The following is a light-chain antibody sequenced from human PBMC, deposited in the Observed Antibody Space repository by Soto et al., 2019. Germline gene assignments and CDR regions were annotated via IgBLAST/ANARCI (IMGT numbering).Light chain of an antibody. CDR3: SSYTSSSSYV. V-gene: IGLV2-14*01. Sequence: VLTQPASVSGSPGQSITISCTGTSSDVGGYSYVSWYQQHPGRAPKLMIFEVSNRPSGVSNRFSGSKSGNTASLTISGLQAEDEADYYCSSYTSSSSYVFGTGTKVTVL. CDR1: SSDVGGYSY. CDR2: EVS. J-gene: IGLJ1*01.